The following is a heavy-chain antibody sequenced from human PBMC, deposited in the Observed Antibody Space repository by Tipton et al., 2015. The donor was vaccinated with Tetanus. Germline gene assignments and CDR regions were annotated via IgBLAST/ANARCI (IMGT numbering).Heavy chain of an antibody. CDR3: VRAKLRRGFSGYLYYDL. CDR2: INPNSGGT. J-gene: IGHJ2*01. CDR1: GYTFTGYY. V-gene: IGHV1-2*02. D-gene: IGHD5-12*01. Sequence: QLVQSGAEVKKPGASVKVSCKASGYTFTGYYMHWVRQAPGQGLEWMGWINPNSGGTNYAQKFQGRVTMTRDTSISTAYMEVSRLRSDDTAIYYCVRAKLRRGFSGYLYYDLWGRGTLVTVSS.